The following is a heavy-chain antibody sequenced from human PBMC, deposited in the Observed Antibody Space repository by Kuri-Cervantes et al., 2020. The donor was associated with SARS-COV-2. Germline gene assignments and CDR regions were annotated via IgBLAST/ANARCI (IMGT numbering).Heavy chain of an antibody. V-gene: IGHV3-73*01. Sequence: GGSLRLSCEVSGFLFSASAIHWVRQGSGKGLEWVGRVRGRANNYATAYAASVKGRFTISRDDSKNMAYLQMNSLKTEDTAVYYCARIGYGGSYFGFDYWGQGTLVTVSS. J-gene: IGHJ4*02. CDR1: GFLFSASA. CDR2: VRGRANNYAT. D-gene: IGHD1-26*01. CDR3: ARIGYGGSYFGFDY.